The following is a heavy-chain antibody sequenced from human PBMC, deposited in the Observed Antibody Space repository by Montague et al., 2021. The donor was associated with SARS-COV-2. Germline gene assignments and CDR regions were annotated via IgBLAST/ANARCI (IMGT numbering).Heavy chain of an antibody. Sequence: SLRLSGAASGFTVSSTYMNWVRQVPGKGLEWVSSISSSSVTYSADSLKGRFTISRDNSKNTVYLQMNSLRAEDTAVYFCARESSQFFGSGPLDYWSQGSLVTVSS. CDR2: ISSSSVT. CDR3: ARESSQFFGSGPLDY. D-gene: IGHD3-10*01. V-gene: IGHV3-66*01. CDR1: GFTVSSTY. J-gene: IGHJ4*02.